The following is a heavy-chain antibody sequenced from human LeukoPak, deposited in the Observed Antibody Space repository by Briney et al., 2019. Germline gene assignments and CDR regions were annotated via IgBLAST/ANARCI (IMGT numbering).Heavy chain of an antibody. CDR2: IYYSGTT. CDR3: ARAGAFTGDHYYYMDV. D-gene: IGHD7-27*01. V-gene: IGHV4-39*07. Sequence: PSETLSLTCTVSGSSISSISYYWGWIRQPPGKGLEWIGSIYYSGTTYYNPSLKSRVTISADRSKNQFSLKLSSVAAADTAVYYCARAGAFTGDHYYYMDVWGKGTTVTVSS. CDR1: GSSISSISYY. J-gene: IGHJ6*03.